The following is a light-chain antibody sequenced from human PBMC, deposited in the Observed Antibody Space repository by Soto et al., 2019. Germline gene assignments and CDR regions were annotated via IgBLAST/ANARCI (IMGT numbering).Light chain of an antibody. J-gene: IGKJ2*01. CDR1: QSVNSAL. CDR2: ETS. CDR3: QQYEHSVVYT. V-gene: IGKV3-20*01. Sequence: EIVLTQSPASLSLSPGERATLSCRARQSVNSALLGWYQQRPGQAPRLLIYETSIRATGIPDRFSGSGSGTDFTLTISRLEPEDSAVYYCQQYEHSVVYTFGQGTKLEIK.